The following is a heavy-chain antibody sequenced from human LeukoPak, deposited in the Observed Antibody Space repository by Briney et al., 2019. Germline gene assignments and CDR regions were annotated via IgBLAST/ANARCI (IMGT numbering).Heavy chain of an antibody. CDR3: ARVSSNLKVKY. Sequence: SETLSLTCAVYGGSFSGYYWSWIRQPPGKGLEWIGEINHSGSTNYNPSLKSRVTISVDTSKNQFSLKLSSVTAADTAVYYCARVSSNLKVKYWGQGTLVTVSS. J-gene: IGHJ4*02. CDR1: GGSFSGYY. CDR2: INHSGST. D-gene: IGHD1-1*01. V-gene: IGHV4-34*01.